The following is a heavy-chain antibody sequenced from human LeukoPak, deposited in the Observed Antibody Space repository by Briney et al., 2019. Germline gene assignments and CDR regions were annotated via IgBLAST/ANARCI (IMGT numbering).Heavy chain of an antibody. CDR2: IHYSGST. V-gene: IGHV4-30-4*01. CDR3: ARDYGDYRNWFDP. Sequence: SETLSLTCTVSGGSISSGDYYWSWIRQPPGKGLEWIGYIHYSGSTYYNPSLKSRVTISVDTSKNQFSLKLSSVTAADTAVYYCARDYGDYRNWFDPWGQGTLVTVSS. J-gene: IGHJ5*02. CDR1: GGSISSGDYY. D-gene: IGHD4-17*01.